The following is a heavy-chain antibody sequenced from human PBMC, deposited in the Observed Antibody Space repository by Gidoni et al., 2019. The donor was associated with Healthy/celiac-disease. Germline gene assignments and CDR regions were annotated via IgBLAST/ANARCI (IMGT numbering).Heavy chain of an antibody. J-gene: IGHJ4*02. CDR3: ARNSKDIVVVVAAPNYFDY. Sequence: QLQLQESGPGLVKPSETLSLTCTVSGGSISSSRYYWGWIRQPPGKGLEWIGSIYYRGSTYYNPSLKSRVTISVDTSKNQFSLKLSSVTAADTAVYYCARNSKDIVVVVAAPNYFDYGGQGTLVTVSS. D-gene: IGHD2-15*01. CDR2: IYYRGST. V-gene: IGHV4-39*01. CDR1: GGSISSSRYY.